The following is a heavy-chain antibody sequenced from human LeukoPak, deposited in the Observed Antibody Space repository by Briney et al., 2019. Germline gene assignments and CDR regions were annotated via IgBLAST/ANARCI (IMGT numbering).Heavy chain of an antibody. CDR2: IIPIFGTA. CDR1: GGTFSSYA. D-gene: IGHD3-10*01. Sequence: SVSVSCTASGGTFSSYAISWVRQAPGQGLEWMGGIIPIFGTANYAQKFQGRVTITADESTSTAYMELSSLRSEDTAVYYCARDLRPDYYGSGSLDYWGQGTLVTVSS. V-gene: IGHV1-69*13. J-gene: IGHJ4*02. CDR3: ARDLRPDYYGSGSLDY.